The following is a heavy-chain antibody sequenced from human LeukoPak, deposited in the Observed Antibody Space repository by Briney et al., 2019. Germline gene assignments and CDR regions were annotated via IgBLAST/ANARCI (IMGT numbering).Heavy chain of an antibody. V-gene: IGHV4-59*08. CDR2: IYYSGNT. Sequence: SETLSLTCTVSGGSISSYYWSWIRQPPGKGLEWIGYIYYSGNTNYNPSLKSRVTISVDTSKNQFSLKLSSVTAADTAVYYCARSSGYSSSGGLNWFDTWGQGTLVTVSS. CDR3: ARSSGYSSSGGLNWFDT. D-gene: IGHD6-13*01. J-gene: IGHJ5*02. CDR1: GGSISSYY.